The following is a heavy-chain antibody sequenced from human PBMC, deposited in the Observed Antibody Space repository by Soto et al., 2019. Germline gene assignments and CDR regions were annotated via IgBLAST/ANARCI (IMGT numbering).Heavy chain of an antibody. J-gene: IGHJ4*02. V-gene: IGHV4-31*03. Sequence: QVQLQESGPGLVKPSETLSLTCSVSGAPIRNSGYYWSWIRQHPGQGLEWIVNIDYTGTTKYNTSLRRGVTISVDTSKNQYSQKLSPVTAADTAVYYWARGPSWSAPARWGQGTLVTVSS. CDR1: GAPIRNSGYY. D-gene: IGHD2-8*02. CDR3: ARGPSWSAPAR. CDR2: IDYTGTT.